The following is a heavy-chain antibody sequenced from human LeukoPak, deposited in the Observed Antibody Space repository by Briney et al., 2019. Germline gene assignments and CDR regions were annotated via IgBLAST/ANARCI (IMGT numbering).Heavy chain of an antibody. V-gene: IGHV4-39*01. J-gene: IGHJ3*02. CDR2: IYYSGTT. CDR3: ARHDDGFYSDSNGAFDI. Sequence: SETLSLTCTVSGASIRSSSYLWGWIRLPPGRGLEWIGSIYYSGTTYYNPSLKSRVTISVDTSKNQFSLNLSSVTAADTAVYYCARHDDGFYSDSNGAFDIWGQGTMVTVSA. CDR1: GASIRSSSYL. D-gene: IGHD3-22*01.